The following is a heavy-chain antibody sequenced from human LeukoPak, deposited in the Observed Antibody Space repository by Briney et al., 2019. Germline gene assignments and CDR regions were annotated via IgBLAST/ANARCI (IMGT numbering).Heavy chain of an antibody. D-gene: IGHD4-17*01. Sequence: ASVKVSCKASGYTFTSYGISWVRQAPGQGLEWMGWISAYNGNTNYAQKLRGRVTMTTDTSTSTAYMELRSLRSDDTAVYYCARDTRKPATVTSGGGFDYWGQGTLVTVSS. J-gene: IGHJ4*02. V-gene: IGHV1-18*01. CDR2: ISAYNGNT. CDR1: GYTFTSYG. CDR3: ARDTRKPATVTSGGGFDY.